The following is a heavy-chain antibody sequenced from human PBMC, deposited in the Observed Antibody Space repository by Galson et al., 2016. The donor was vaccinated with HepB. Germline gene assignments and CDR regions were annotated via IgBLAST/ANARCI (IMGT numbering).Heavy chain of an antibody. Sequence: SLKLSCEASGFTFSTYGMNWFRQAPGKGLEWVPYIGYTVTTILSANSVKGRFTISRDNAKNSLYRQMNSLRDEDTAVYYCARESGYDYLANYYYYRDVWGKGTTVTVSS. CDR1: GFTFSTYG. CDR2: IGYTVTTI. J-gene: IGHJ6*03. D-gene: IGHD5-12*01. CDR3: ARESGYDYLANYYYYRDV. V-gene: IGHV3-48*02.